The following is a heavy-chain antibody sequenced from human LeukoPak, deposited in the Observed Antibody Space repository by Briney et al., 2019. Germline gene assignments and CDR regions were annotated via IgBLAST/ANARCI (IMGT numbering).Heavy chain of an antibody. CDR3: ARGLHYDSSGYHDAFDI. Sequence: ASVKVSCKASGYTFTSYYMHWVRQAPGQGLEWMGRINPNSGGTNYAQKLQGRVTMTRDTSISTAYMELSRLRSDDTAVYYCARGLHYDSSGYHDAFDIWGQGTMVTVSS. V-gene: IGHV1-2*06. CDR2: INPNSGGT. CDR1: GYTFTSYY. D-gene: IGHD3-22*01. J-gene: IGHJ3*02.